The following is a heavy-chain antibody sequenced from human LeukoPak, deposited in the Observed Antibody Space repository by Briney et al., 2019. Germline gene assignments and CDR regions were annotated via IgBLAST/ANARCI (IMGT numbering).Heavy chain of an antibody. V-gene: IGHV4-4*07. CDR2: IYTSGST. Sequence: SETLSLTCTVSGGSISSYYWSWIRQPAGKGLEWIGRIYTSGSTNYNPSLKSRVTMSVDTSKNQFSLKLSSVTAADTAVYYCTRDTTEGSSWYSNALDIWGQGTMVTVSS. J-gene: IGHJ3*02. CDR3: TRDTTEGSSWYSNALDI. D-gene: IGHD6-13*01. CDR1: GGSISSYY.